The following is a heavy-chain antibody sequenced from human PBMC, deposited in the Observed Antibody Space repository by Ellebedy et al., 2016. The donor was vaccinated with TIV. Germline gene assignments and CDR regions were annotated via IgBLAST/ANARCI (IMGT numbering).Heavy chain of an antibody. Sequence: GESLKISCAASGFTFSSYGMHWVRQAPGKGLEWVSAISGSGGSTYYADSVKGRFTISRDNSKNTLYLQMNSLRAEDTAVYYCAKDSLPHNDDYGDPYYFDYWGQGTLVTVSS. V-gene: IGHV3-23*01. D-gene: IGHD4-17*01. J-gene: IGHJ4*02. CDR2: ISGSGGST. CDR3: AKDSLPHNDDYGDPYYFDY. CDR1: GFTFSSYG.